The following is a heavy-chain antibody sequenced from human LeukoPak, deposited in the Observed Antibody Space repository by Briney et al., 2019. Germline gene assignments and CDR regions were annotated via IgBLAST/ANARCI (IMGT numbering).Heavy chain of an antibody. CDR3: ARRGVATITNYYYYMDV. CDR1: GGSFSSYY. J-gene: IGHJ6*03. CDR2: IYYSGST. V-gene: IGHV4-34*01. Sequence: SETLSLTCAVYGGSFSSYYWGWIRQPPGKGLEWIGSIYYSGSTYYNPSLKSRVTISVDTSKNQFSLKLSSVTAADTAVYYCARRGVATITNYYYYMDVWGKGTTVTISS. D-gene: IGHD5-12*01.